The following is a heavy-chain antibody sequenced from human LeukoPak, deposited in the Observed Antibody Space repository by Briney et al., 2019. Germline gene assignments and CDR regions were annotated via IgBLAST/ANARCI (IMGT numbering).Heavy chain of an antibody. CDR1: GFTFSSYS. V-gene: IGHV4-34*01. D-gene: IGHD4-23*01. Sequence: PGGSLRLSCAASGFTFSSYSMNWVRQPPGKGLEWIGEINHSGSTNYNPSLKSRVTISVDTSKNQFSLKLSSVIAADTAFYYCARDRRWMSTYASYWYFDLWGRGTLVTVSS. J-gene: IGHJ2*01. CDR3: ARDRRWMSTYASYWYFDL. CDR2: INHSGST.